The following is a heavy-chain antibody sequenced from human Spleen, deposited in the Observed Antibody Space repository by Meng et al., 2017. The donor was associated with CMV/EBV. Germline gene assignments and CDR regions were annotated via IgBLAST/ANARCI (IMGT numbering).Heavy chain of an antibody. Sequence: GESLKISCAASGFTFSPYIMNWVRQPPGKGLEWVSVIYSGGSTFYADSVKGRFSISRDDSKNTLYLDMNSLRAEDTAVYYCARATHIPHWFDSWGQGALVTVSS. CDR1: GFTFSPYI. J-gene: IGHJ5*01. V-gene: IGHV3-53*03. CDR2: IYSGGST. CDR3: ARATHIPHWFDS. D-gene: IGHD2-21*01.